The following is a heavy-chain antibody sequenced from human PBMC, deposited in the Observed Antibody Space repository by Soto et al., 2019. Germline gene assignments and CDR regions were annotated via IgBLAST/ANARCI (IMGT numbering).Heavy chain of an antibody. CDR2: IYYSGST. CDR1: GGSISSYY. J-gene: IGHJ1*01. V-gene: IGHV4-59*01. CDR3: ARSGRVGADFQH. D-gene: IGHD2-15*01. Sequence: QVQLQESGPGLVKPSETLSLTCTVSGGSISSYYWSWIRQPPGKGLEWIGYIYYSGSTNYNPSLKSRVTISVDTSKNQFSLKLSSVTAADTAMYYCARSGRVGADFQHWGQGTLVTVSS.